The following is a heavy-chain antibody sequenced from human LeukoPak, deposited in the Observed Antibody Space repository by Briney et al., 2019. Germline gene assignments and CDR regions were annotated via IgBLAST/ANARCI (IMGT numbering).Heavy chain of an antibody. D-gene: IGHD3-22*01. CDR2: INQDGSEI. Sequence: GGSLRLSCAASGFTFSNYWMSWVRQVPGKGLEWVANINQDGSEIYYVDSVKGRFTISRDNAKNSLYLQINSLRAEDTAVYYCANGEVYYYDSSGYYSGNYWGQGTLVTVSS. J-gene: IGHJ4*02. CDR3: ANGEVYYYDSSGYYSGNY. CDR1: GFTFSNYW. V-gene: IGHV3-7*01.